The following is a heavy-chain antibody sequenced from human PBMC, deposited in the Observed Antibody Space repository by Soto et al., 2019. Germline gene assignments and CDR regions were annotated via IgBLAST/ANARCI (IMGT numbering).Heavy chain of an antibody. J-gene: IGHJ4*02. V-gene: IGHV4-61*01. CDR1: GGSVSSGSYY. CDR2: IYYSGST. Sequence: TLSLTCTVSGGSVSSGSYYWSWIRQPPGKGLEWIGYIYYSGSTNYNPSLKSRVTISVDTSKNQFSLKLSSVTAADTAVYYCARAVSDYYDSSGPFDYWGQGTLVTVSS. CDR3: ARAVSDYYDSSGPFDY. D-gene: IGHD3-22*01.